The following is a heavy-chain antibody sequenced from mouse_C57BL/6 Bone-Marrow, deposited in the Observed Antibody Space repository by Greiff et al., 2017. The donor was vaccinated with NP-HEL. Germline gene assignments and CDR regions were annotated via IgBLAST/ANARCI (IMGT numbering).Heavy chain of an antibody. D-gene: IGHD1-1*01. J-gene: IGHJ3*01. CDR1: GFTFSSYA. CDR3: ASLCLRGFAY. CDR2: ISDGGSYT. Sequence: EVMLVESGGGLVKPGGSLKLSCAASGFTFSSYAMSWVRQTPEKRLEWVATISDGGSYTYYPDNVKGRFTFSRDNAKNNLYLQMSHLKSEDTAMYCCASLCLRGFAYWGQGTLVTVSA. V-gene: IGHV5-4*03.